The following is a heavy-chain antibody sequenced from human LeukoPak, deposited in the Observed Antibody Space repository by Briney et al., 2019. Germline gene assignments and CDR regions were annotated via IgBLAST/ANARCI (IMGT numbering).Heavy chain of an antibody. CDR3: ARDSQGGADGFDI. J-gene: IGHJ3*02. CDR2: IYYSGST. V-gene: IGHV4-39*07. CDR1: GGSISSSSYY. Sequence: PSETLSLTCTVSGGSISSSSYYWGWIRQPPGKGLGWIGSIYYSGSTYYNPSLKSRVTISVDTSKSQFSLEVNSVTAADTAVYFCARDSQGGADGFDIWGPGTMVTVSS. D-gene: IGHD1-26*01.